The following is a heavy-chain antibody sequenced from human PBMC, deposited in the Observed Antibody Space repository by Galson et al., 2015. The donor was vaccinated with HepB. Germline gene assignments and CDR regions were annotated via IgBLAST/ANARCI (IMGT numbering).Heavy chain of an antibody. Sequence: SVKVSCKASGYTFTTYPISWVRQAPGQGLEWMGWISTYNGDTNYAQKFQGRVSMTTDTSTSTAYLELMSLRFDDTAVYYCARVKSPRLRAHWGQGTLITVSS. V-gene: IGHV1-18*04. J-gene: IGHJ4*02. CDR3: ARVKSPRLRAH. CDR1: GYTFTTYP. D-gene: IGHD3-16*01. CDR2: ISTYNGDT.